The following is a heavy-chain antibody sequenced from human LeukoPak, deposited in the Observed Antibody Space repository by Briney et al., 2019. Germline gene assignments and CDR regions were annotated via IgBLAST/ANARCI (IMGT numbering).Heavy chain of an antibody. V-gene: IGHV1-69*05. Sequence: SVKVSCKASGGTFSSYAISWVRQAPGQGLEWMGGIIPIFGTANYAQKFQGRGTITTDESTSTAYMELSSLRSEDTAVYYCARIRDYYYYMDVWGKGTTVTVSS. CDR3: ARIRDYYYYMDV. J-gene: IGHJ6*03. D-gene: IGHD5-24*01. CDR1: GGTFSSYA. CDR2: IIPIFGTA.